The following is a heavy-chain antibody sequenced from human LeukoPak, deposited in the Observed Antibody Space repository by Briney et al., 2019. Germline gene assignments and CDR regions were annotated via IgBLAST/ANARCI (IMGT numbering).Heavy chain of an antibody. CDR3: AKGGSIAAAGLVWVRPNDY. D-gene: IGHD6-13*01. J-gene: IGHJ4*02. V-gene: IGHV1-46*01. CDR2: INPSGGST. Sequence: ASVKVSCKASGYTFTSYYMHWVRQAPGQGLEWMGIINPSGGSTSYAQKFQGRVTMTRDTSTSTVYMELSSLRSEDTAVYYCAKGGSIAAAGLVWVRPNDYWGQGTLVTVSS. CDR1: GYTFTSYY.